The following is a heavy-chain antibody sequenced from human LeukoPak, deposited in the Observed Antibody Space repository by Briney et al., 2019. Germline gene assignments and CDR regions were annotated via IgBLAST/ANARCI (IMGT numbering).Heavy chain of an antibody. CDR1: GFAFRDYA. Sequence: PGRSLRLSCVASGFAFRDYALHWVRHAPGKGLEWVSGINWNTDDIGYADSVRGRFTISRDNAKNSLYLQMNSLRAEDTALYFCAKHRAPYFSGSGSYAPGGMDVWGQGTTVTVSS. CDR3: AKHRAPYFSGSGSYAPGGMDV. D-gene: IGHD3-10*01. CDR2: INWNTDDI. V-gene: IGHV3-9*01. J-gene: IGHJ6*02.